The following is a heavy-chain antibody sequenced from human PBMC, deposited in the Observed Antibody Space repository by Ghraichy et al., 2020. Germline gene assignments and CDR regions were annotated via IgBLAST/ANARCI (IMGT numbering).Heavy chain of an antibody. J-gene: IGHJ4*02. CDR3: ARARGGRYCSSTSCPYYFDY. V-gene: IGHV3-7*01. D-gene: IGHD2-2*01. Sequence: ALRLSCAASGFTFSSYWMSWVRQAPGKGLEWVANIKQDGSEKYYVDSVKGRFTISRDNAKNSLYLQMNSLRAEDTAVYYCARARGGRYCSSTSCPYYFDYWGQGTLVTVSS. CDR2: IKQDGSEK. CDR1: GFTFSSYW.